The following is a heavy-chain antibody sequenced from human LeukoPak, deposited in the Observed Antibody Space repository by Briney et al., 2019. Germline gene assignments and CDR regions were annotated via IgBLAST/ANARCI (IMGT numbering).Heavy chain of an antibody. Sequence: SETLSLTCTVSGGSISSSSYYWGWIRQPPGKGLEWIGEINHSGSTNYNPSLKSRVTISVDTSKNQFSLKLSSVTAADTAVYYCASRITVAGNYFDYWGQGTLVTVSS. V-gene: IGHV4-39*07. CDR3: ASRITVAGNYFDY. CDR1: GGSISSSSYY. D-gene: IGHD6-19*01. CDR2: INHSGST. J-gene: IGHJ4*02.